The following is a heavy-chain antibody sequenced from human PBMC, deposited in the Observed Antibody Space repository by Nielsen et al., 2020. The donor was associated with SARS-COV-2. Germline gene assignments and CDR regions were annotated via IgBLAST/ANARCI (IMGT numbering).Heavy chain of an antibody. V-gene: IGHV4-59*08. Sequence: SETLSLTCAVSGGSIRNTYWGWIRQPPGKRLEWIAYSHNSWRINYNPSLKSRATISADTSKDQISLKLTSVTAADTAVYYCARLPAGTVSFDIWGQGTMVTVS. D-gene: IGHD2-2*01. CDR1: GGSIRNTY. CDR3: ARLPAGTVSFDI. CDR2: SHNSWRI. J-gene: IGHJ3*02.